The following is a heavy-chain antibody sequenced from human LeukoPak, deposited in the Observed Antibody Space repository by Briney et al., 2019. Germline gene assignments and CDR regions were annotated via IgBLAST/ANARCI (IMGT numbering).Heavy chain of an antibody. J-gene: IGHJ4*02. D-gene: IGHD4-23*01. CDR3: ARSRRTPPRHNDY. CDR2: INPNSGGT. Sequence: ASVKLSCKASGYTFTGCYMHWVRQAPGQGLEWMGWINPNSGGTNYAQKFQGRVTMTRDTSISTAYMELSRLRSDDTAVYYCARSRRTPPRHNDYWGQGTLVTVSS. CDR1: GYTFTGCY. V-gene: IGHV1-2*02.